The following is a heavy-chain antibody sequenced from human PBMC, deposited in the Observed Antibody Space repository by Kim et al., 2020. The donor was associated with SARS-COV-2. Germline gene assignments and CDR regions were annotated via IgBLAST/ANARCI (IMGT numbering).Heavy chain of an antibody. Sequence: NTKYSQKFQGRVTITRDTSASTAYMELSSLRSEDTAVDYCARAPLLSAVRWGQGTLVTVSS. CDR2: NT. V-gene: IGHV1-3*01. D-gene: IGHD3-10*01. J-gene: IGHJ4*02. CDR3: ARAPLLSAVR.